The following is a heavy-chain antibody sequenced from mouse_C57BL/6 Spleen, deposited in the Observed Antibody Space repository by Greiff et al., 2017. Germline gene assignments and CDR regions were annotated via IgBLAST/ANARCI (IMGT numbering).Heavy chain of an antibody. CDR2: IAPSARYT. V-gene: IGHV1-50*01. D-gene: IGHD3-2*02. CDR3: ARRGSSGYGFAY. Sequence: QVQLQQPGAELVKPGASVQLSCKASGYNFTSYWMPWVKQRPGQGLEWIGEIAPSARYTNYNQKFKGKATLTVDTSSSTSYMQLSSLTSEDSAVYYCARRGSSGYGFAYWCQGTLVTVSA. CDR1: GYNFTSYW. J-gene: IGHJ3*01.